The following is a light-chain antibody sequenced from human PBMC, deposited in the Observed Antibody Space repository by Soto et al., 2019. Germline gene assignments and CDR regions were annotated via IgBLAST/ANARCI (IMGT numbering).Light chain of an antibody. CDR2: YVS. V-gene: IGLV2-14*04. CDR1: SSDVGVYNY. Sequence: TNSCTLTSSDVGVYNYVSWYQQHPGKAPKLMIYYVSNRPSGFPNLFSGSKSGNTASLTISGFQAEDEVDYSCSSSPSSRPLGVSGTGPKV. J-gene: IGLJ1*01. CDR3: SSSPSSRPLGV.